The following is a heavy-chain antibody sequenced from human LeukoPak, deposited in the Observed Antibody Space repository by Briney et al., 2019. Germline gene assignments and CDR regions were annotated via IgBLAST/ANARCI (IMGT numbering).Heavy chain of an antibody. J-gene: IGHJ5*02. CDR1: RFTFRNQS. D-gene: IGHD2-8*01. CDR2: ISTDGGNT. Sequence: SGLSLRLSCAASRFTFRNQSMNWVPHTPPKGHECGASISTDGGNTYYTDSAKGRFTISRDTSKDTPYLQMNSLTAQDPPVNYCATCTKYTTGWCNWFAPWGEGTLVTVSS. V-gene: IGHV3-23*01. CDR3: ATCTKYTTGWCNWFAP.